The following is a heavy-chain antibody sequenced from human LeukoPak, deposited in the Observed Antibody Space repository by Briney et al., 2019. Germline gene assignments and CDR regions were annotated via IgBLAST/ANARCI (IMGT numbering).Heavy chain of an antibody. J-gene: IGHJ4*02. Sequence: ASVKVSCKASGYTFTDYYMQWVRQAPGQGLECMGWINPNSGGTNYAQKFQGRVTMTRDTSISTAYMELRSLRSDDTAVYYCARAGYSYGYLGYFDYWGQGTLVTVSS. CDR2: INPNSGGT. CDR1: GYTFTDYY. V-gene: IGHV1-2*02. D-gene: IGHD5-18*01. CDR3: ARAGYSYGYLGYFDY.